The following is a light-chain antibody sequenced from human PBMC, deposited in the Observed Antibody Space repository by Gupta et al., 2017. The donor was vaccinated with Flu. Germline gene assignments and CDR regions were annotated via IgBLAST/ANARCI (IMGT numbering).Light chain of an antibody. CDR3: AAWDDSMNWV. Sequence: QSVLPQPPSASGTPGQRVTISCSGSSSNIGSNTVNWYQQLPGTAPKLLIYSNNQRPSGVPDRFSGSKSGTSASLAISGLQSEDEAYYYCAAWDDSMNWVFGGGTKLTVL. CDR2: SNN. V-gene: IGLV1-44*01. J-gene: IGLJ3*02. CDR1: SSNIGSNT.